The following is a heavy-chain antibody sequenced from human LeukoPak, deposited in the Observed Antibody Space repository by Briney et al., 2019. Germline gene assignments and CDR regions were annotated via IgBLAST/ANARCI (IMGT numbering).Heavy chain of an antibody. J-gene: IGHJ4*02. CDR2: INPNSGGT. CDR3: ARADAYDFWSGYYGNYFDY. Sequence: ASVKVSCKASGYTFTGYYMHWVRQAPGQGLEWMGWINPNSGGTNYAQKFQGRVTMTRDTSTSTVYMELSSLRSEDTAVYYCARADAYDFWSGYYGNYFDYWGQGTLVTVSS. D-gene: IGHD3-3*01. V-gene: IGHV1-2*02. CDR1: GYTFTGYY.